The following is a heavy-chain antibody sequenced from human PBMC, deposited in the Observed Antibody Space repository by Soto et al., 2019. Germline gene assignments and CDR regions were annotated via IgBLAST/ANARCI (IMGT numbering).Heavy chain of an antibody. Sequence: SVKVSCKASGGTFSSYAISWVRQAPGQGLEWMGGIIPIFGTANYAQKFQGRVTITADESASTAYMELSSLRSEDTAVYYCAGAPLGSGYYYYGMDVWGQGTTVTVSS. CDR3: AGAPLGSGYYYYGMDV. CDR1: GGTFSSYA. J-gene: IGHJ6*02. CDR2: IIPIFGTA. D-gene: IGHD3-10*01. V-gene: IGHV1-69*13.